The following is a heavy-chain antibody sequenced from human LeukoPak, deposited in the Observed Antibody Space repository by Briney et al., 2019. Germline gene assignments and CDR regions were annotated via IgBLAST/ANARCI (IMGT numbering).Heavy chain of an antibody. CDR3: TRGDGSTDYSDHRLRY. Sequence: PGGSLRLSCAASGFTFSSRSMNWVRQAPGKGLEWVSYIRSSGSAIYYADSVRGRFTISRDNARNSLYLQMNSLRDEDTAVYYCTRGDGSTDYSDHRLRYWGRGTLVTVSS. CDR1: GFTFSSRS. J-gene: IGHJ4*02. D-gene: IGHD3-10*01. V-gene: IGHV3-48*02. CDR2: IRSSGSAI.